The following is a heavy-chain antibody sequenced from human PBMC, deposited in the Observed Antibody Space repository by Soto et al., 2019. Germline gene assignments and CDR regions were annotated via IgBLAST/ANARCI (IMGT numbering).Heavy chain of an antibody. V-gene: IGHV1-18*01. CDR2: ISAYNGNT. Sequence: GASVKVSCKASGYTFTSYGICWVRQAPGQGFEWMGWISAYNGNTNYAQKLQDRVTMTTDTSTSTAYMKLRSLRTDDTAVYYCARVRGYSYGREASPSSYWGQVTLGTVAS. J-gene: IGHJ4*02. CDR1: GYTFTSYG. CDR3: ARVRGYSYGREASPSSY. D-gene: IGHD5-18*01.